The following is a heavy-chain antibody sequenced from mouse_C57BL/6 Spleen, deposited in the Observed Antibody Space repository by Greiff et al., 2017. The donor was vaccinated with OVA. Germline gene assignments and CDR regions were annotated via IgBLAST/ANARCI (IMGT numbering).Heavy chain of an antibody. D-gene: IGHD2-3*01. CDR2: ISDGGSYT. V-gene: IGHV5-4*01. J-gene: IGHJ4*01. CDR3: ARDGWGAMDY. CDR1: GFTFSSYA. Sequence: EVQVVESGGGLVKPGGSLKLSCAASGFTFSSYAMSWVRQTPEKRLEWVATISDGGSYTYYPDNVKGRITISRDNAKNNLYLQMSHLKSEDTAMYYCARDGWGAMDYWGQGTSVTVSS.